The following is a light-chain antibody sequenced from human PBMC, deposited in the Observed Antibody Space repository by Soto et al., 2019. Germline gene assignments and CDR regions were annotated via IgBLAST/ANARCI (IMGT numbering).Light chain of an antibody. CDR3: SSYAGSYIYV. J-gene: IGLJ1*01. V-gene: IGLV1-51*01. CDR1: SSNIGGNS. Sequence: QSVLTQPPSVSAAPGQKVTISCSGSSSNIGGNSVSWYQQLPGTAPKPLIYDDNKRPSGIPDRFSGSKSGTSATLGITGFQTGDEADYYCSSYAGSYIYVFATGTKVTVL. CDR2: DDN.